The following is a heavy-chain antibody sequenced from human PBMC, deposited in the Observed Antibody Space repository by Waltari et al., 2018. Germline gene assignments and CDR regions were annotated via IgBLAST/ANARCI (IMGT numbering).Heavy chain of an antibody. J-gene: IGHJ5*02. CDR2: ISSSSSYI. D-gene: IGHD2-21*02. CDR1: GFTFSSYS. V-gene: IGHV3-21*01. CDR3: ARVRESLGHIVVVTGGRWFDP. Sequence: EVQLVESGGGLVKPGGSLRLSCAASGFTFSSYSMNWVRQDPGKGLEWVSSISSSSSYIYYADSVKGRFTISRDNAKNSLYLQMNSLRAEDTAVYYCARVRESLGHIVVVTGGRWFDPWGQGTLVTVSS.